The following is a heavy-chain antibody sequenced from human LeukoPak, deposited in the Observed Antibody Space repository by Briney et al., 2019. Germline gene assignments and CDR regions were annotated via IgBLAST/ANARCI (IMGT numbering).Heavy chain of an antibody. Sequence: PSETLSLTCTVSGGSISIYYWSWIRQPAGKGLEWIGRIYTSGSTNYNPSLKSRVTMSVDTSKNQFSLKLSSVTAADTAVYYCARGLCSGGSCYSEHYYYGMDVWGQGTTVTVSS. CDR3: ARGLCSGGSCYSEHYYYGMDV. J-gene: IGHJ6*02. D-gene: IGHD2-15*01. CDR1: GGSISIYY. V-gene: IGHV4-4*07. CDR2: IYTSGST.